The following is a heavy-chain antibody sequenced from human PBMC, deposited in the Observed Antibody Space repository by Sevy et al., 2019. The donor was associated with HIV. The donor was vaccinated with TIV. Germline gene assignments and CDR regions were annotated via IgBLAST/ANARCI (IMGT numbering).Heavy chain of an antibody. CDR2: INPNSGGT. CDR1: GYTFTGYY. Sequence: ASVKVSCKASGYTFTGYYMHWVRQAPGQGLEWMGWINPNSGGTKYAQKFQGRVTMTRDTSISPAYMELGRLRSDDTAVYYCAKERVYCSGGTCKPGGWFDPWGQGTLVTVSS. J-gene: IGHJ5*02. D-gene: IGHD2-15*01. V-gene: IGHV1-2*02. CDR3: AKERVYCSGGTCKPGGWFDP.